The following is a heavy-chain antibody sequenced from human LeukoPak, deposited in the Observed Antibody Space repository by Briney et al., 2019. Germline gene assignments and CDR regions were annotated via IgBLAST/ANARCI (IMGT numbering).Heavy chain of an antibody. J-gene: IGHJ6*03. CDR2: IYYTGNT. D-gene: IGHD3-9*01. CDR1: GGSISNYY. Sequence: SETLSLTCTVSGGSISNYYWNWIRQPPGKGLEWIGYIYYTGNTNYNPSLKSRVTISVDTSKNQFSLKLSSVTAADTAVYYCARLVSSDQRRYYDILTGYLAINYYYYYMDVWGKGTTVTVSS. V-gene: IGHV4-59*12. CDR3: ARLVSSDQRRYYDILTGYLAINYYYYYMDV.